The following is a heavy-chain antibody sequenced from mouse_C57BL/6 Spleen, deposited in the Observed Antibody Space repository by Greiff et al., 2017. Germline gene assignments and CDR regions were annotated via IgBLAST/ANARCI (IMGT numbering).Heavy chain of an antibody. Sequence: QVQLQQPGAELVRPGSSVKLSCKASGYTFTSYWMHWVKQRPIQGLEWIGNIDPSDSDTHYNQKFKDKATLTVDKSSSTAYMQLSSLTSEDSAVYYCARSFDYDGGFAYWGQGPLVTVSA. J-gene: IGHJ3*01. V-gene: IGHV1-52*01. CDR1: GYTFTSYW. D-gene: IGHD2-4*01. CDR3: ARSFDYDGGFAY. CDR2: IDPSDSDT.